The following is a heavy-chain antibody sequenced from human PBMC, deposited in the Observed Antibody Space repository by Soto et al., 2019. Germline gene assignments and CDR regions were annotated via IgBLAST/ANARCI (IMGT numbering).Heavy chain of an antibody. D-gene: IGHD2-2*01. Sequence: EVQLLESGGGLVQPGGSLRLSCAASGFTFSSYATNWVRQAPGKGLEWVSTISGSGDKTYYADSVKGRSTISRDNSKNTLSLQMNSLRAEDTAVYYCAKSGQSSWANMDVWGQGTTVTVSS. CDR1: GFTFSSYA. J-gene: IGHJ6*02. CDR3: AKSGQSSWANMDV. CDR2: ISGSGDKT. V-gene: IGHV3-23*01.